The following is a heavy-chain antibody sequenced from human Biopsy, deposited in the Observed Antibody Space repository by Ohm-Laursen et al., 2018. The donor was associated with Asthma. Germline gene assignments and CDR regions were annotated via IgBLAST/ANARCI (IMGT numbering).Heavy chain of an antibody. CDR1: GGTLNNFA. CDR3: AKARFYYYYCDMEV. CDR2: ISPIFGAI. Sequence: SVKVSCKAYGGTLNNFAINWVRQAPGQGPEWMGGISPIFGAIRYAQNFQGRVTITADDFTNTVHMELSSLRSEDTAVLYCAKARFYYYYCDMEVWGQGTTVTASS. J-gene: IGHJ6*02. D-gene: IGHD3-16*01. V-gene: IGHV1-69*13.